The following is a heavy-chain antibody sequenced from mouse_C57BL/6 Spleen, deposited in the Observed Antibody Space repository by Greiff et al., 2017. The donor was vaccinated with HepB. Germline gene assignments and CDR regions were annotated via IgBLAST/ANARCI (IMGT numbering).Heavy chain of an antibody. D-gene: IGHD3-1*01. CDR2: INPNNGGT. J-gene: IGHJ3*01. CDR1: GYTFTDYN. Sequence: EVQLQQSGPELVKPGASVKMSCKASGYTFTDYNMHWVKQSHGKSLEWIGYINPNNGGTSYNQKFKGKATLTVNKSSSTDYMELRSLTSEDSAVYYCAGGHLAWFAYWGQGTLVTVSA. V-gene: IGHV1-22*01. CDR3: AGGHLAWFAY.